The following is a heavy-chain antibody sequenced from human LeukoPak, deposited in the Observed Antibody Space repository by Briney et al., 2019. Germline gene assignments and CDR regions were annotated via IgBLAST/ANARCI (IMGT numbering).Heavy chain of an antibody. V-gene: IGHV2-5*01. CDR3: VHRMESNGYYRYFYFDY. Sequence: SGPTLVKPTQTLTLTCTFSGFSVSTDGVGVGWIRQPPGKALEWLALIYWNDDKRYSPSLKNRLTITKDTSKNQVVLTMPNMDPVDTATYYCVHRMESNGYYRYFYFDYWGQGTLVTVSS. D-gene: IGHD3-22*01. CDR1: GFSVSTDGVG. CDR2: IYWNDDK. J-gene: IGHJ4*02.